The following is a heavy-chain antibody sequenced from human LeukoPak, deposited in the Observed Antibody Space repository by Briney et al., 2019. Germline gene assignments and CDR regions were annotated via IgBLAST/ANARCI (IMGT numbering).Heavy chain of an antibody. D-gene: IGHD4-23*01. CDR2: IYYSGST. CDR3: ARGIGGNSAYSDY. CDR1: GGSISSSSYY. V-gene: IGHV4-39*01. Sequence: SETLSLTCTVSGGSISSSSYYWGWIRQPPGKGLEWIGSIYYSGSTYYNPSLKSRVTISVDTSKNQFSLKLSSVTAADTAVYYCARGIGGNSAYSDYWGQGTLVTVSS. J-gene: IGHJ4*02.